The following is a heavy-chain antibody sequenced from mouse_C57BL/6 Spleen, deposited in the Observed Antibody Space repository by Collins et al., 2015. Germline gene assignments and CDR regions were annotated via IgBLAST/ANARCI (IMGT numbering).Heavy chain of an antibody. CDR3: ALYDYDDYLDY. V-gene: IGHV14-2*01. CDR1: GFNIKDYY. D-gene: IGHD2-4*01. CDR2: IDPEDGET. Sequence: EVQLQQSGAELVKPGASVKLSFTASGFNIKDYYMYWVKQRTEQGLEWIGRIDPEDGETTYAPKFQGKATITSDTSSNTAYLQLSSLTSEDTAVYYCALYDYDDYLDYWGQGTTLTVSS. J-gene: IGHJ2*01.